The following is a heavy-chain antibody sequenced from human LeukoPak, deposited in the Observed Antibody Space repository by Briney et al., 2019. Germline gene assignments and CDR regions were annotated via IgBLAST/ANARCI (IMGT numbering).Heavy chain of an antibody. CDR3: ARHRGQQLDPFDY. J-gene: IGHJ4*02. Sequence: SETLSLTCTVSGGSISSSSYYWGWSRQPPGKGLEWIGSIYYSGSTYYNPSLKSRVTISVDTSKNQFSLKLSSVTAADTAVYYCARHRGQQLDPFDYWGQGTLVTVSS. CDR1: GGSISSSSYY. D-gene: IGHD6-13*01. CDR2: IYYSGST. V-gene: IGHV4-39*01.